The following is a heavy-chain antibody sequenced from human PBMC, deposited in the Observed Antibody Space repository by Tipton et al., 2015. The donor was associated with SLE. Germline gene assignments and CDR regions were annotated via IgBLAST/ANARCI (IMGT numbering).Heavy chain of an antibody. CDR2: VYRDGRT. D-gene: IGHD2-15*01. CDR3: ARQSFGGSWEFDY. CDR1: NFDVSASYY. V-gene: IGHV4-38-2*01. Sequence: LRLSCSVSNFDVSASYYWGWVRQTPEHGLAWLGSVYRDGRTFYNPSLKSRLTISIDTSKNQFSLRLEPSTAADTAVYFCARQSFGGSWEFDYWGQGALVTVSS. J-gene: IGHJ4*02.